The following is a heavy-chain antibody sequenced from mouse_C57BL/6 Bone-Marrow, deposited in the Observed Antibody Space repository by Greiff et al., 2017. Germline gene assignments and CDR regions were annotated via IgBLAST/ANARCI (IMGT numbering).Heavy chain of an antibody. V-gene: IGHV1-18*01. Sequence: VQLKESGPELVKPGASVKIPCKASGYTFTDYNMDWVKQSHGKSLEWIGDINPNNGGTIYNQKFKGKATLTVDKSSSTAYMELRSLTSEDTAVYYCARLPRFITTVVATGFDYWGQGTTLTVSS. D-gene: IGHD1-1*01. CDR2: INPNNGGT. CDR3: ARLPRFITTVVATGFDY. J-gene: IGHJ2*01. CDR1: GYTFTDYN.